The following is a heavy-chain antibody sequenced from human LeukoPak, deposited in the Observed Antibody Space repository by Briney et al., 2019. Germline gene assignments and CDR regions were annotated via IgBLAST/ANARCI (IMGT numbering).Heavy chain of an antibody. CDR3: AKDQGATDFWSGFDY. CDR2: ISYDGSNK. D-gene: IGHD3-3*01. V-gene: IGHV3-30*18. CDR1: GFTFSSYG. Sequence: GGSLRLSCAASGFTFSSYGIHWVRQAPDKGLAWVAVISYDGSNKYYADSVKGRFTISRDHSKNTLYLQINSLRAGDTAVYYCAKDQGATDFWSGFDYWGQGTLVTVSS. J-gene: IGHJ4*02.